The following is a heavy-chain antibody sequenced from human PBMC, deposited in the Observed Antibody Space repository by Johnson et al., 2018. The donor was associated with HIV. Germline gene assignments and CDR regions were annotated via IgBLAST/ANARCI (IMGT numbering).Heavy chain of an antibody. V-gene: IGHV3-11*01. CDR2: ISSGGRTI. Sequence: QVQLVESGGGLVKPGGSLRLSCAASGFKFSDYHMSWIRQAPGKGLEWVSYISSGGRTIYYADSVKGRFTISRDNAKNSLYLQMNSLRAEDTAVYYCAKARRAYDSRGYYYAYDAFDLWGQGTMVTVSS. CDR3: AKARRAYDSRGYYYAYDAFDL. D-gene: IGHD3-22*01. CDR1: GFKFSDYH. J-gene: IGHJ3*01.